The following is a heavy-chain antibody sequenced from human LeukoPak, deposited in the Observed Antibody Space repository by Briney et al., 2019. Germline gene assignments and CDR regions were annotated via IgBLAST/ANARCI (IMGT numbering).Heavy chain of an antibody. CDR2: ISAYNGNT. Sequence: ASVKVSCKASGYTFTSYGTSWVRQAPGQGLEWMGWISAYNGNTNYAQKLQGRVTMTTDTSTSTAYMELRSLRSDDTAVYYCAREGRPYYYYGMDVWGQGTTVTVSS. J-gene: IGHJ6*02. CDR3: AREGRPYYYYGMDV. V-gene: IGHV1-18*01. CDR1: GYTFTSYG.